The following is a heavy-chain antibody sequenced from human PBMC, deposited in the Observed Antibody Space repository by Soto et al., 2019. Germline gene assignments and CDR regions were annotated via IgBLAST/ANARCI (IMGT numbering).Heavy chain of an antibody. Sequence: QVQLQQWGAGLLKPSETLSLTCAVYGGSFSGYYWSWIRQPPGKGLEWIGEINHSGSTNYNPSLKSRVTISIDTSKNPFSLKLSSVTAADTAVYYCASQRLYYGKPLPTWGQGTLVTVSS. V-gene: IGHV4-34*01. CDR2: INHSGST. D-gene: IGHD3-10*01. CDR3: ASQRLYYGKPLPT. CDR1: GGSFSGYY. J-gene: IGHJ4*02.